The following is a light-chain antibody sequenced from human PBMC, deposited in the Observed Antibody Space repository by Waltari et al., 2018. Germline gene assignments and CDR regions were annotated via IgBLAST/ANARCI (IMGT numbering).Light chain of an antibody. CDR1: QRITGH. CDR2: SAS. CDR3: QQSYITPYT. J-gene: IGKJ2*01. Sequence: TCRTSQRITGHLNWFQQQPGKAPKLLIHSASALQSGVPSRFSGRGSGTHFTLTISSLQPEDFATYFCQQSYITPYTFGQGTKLEIK. V-gene: IGKV1-39*01.